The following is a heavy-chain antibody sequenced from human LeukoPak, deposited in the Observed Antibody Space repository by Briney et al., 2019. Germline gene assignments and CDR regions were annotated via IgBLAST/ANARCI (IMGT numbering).Heavy chain of an antibody. J-gene: IGHJ6*02. V-gene: IGHV1-46*01. CDR2: INPSGGST. Sequence: ASVKVSCEASGYTFTSYYMHWVRQAPGQGLEWMGIINPSGGSTSYAQKFQGRVTMTRDTSTSTVYMELSSLRSEDTAVYYCARDVVVVAATTPYYYYGMDVWGQGTTVTVSS. D-gene: IGHD2-15*01. CDR1: GYTFTSYY. CDR3: ARDVVVVAATTPYYYYGMDV.